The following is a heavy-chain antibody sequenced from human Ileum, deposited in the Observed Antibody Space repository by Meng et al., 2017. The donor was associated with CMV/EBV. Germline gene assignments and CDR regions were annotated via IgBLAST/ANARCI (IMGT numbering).Heavy chain of an antibody. CDR1: GYTFSAYY. Sequence: QVQLVQSGAEVKKPGASVKVSCKASGYTFSAYYMHWVRQAPGQGLEWVGRINPINGVTNYAQKFQGRVALTGDSSINTAYLELSGLTSDDTAIYYCTRQVVLTSQTRDYWDQGTLVTVSS. CDR3: TRQVVLTSQTRDY. CDR2: INPINGVT. J-gene: IGHJ4*02. V-gene: IGHV1-2*06. D-gene: IGHD4/OR15-4a*01.